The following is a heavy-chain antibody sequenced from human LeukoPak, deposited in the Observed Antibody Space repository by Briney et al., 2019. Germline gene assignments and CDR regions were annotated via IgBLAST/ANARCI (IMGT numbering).Heavy chain of an antibody. Sequence: SGPTLVNPTQTLTLTCTFSGFSLSTSGEGVGWIRQPPGKALEWLALIYWNDDKRYSPSLKGRLTITKDTSKNQVVLTMTNMDPVDTATYYCAHSIDYDISDYWGQGTLVTVSS. J-gene: IGHJ4*02. CDR2: IYWNDDK. D-gene: IGHD3-22*01. V-gene: IGHV2-5*01. CDR3: AHSIDYDISDY. CDR1: GFSLSTSGEG.